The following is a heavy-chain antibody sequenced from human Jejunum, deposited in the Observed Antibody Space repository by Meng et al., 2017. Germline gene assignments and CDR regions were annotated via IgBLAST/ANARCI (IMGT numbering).Heavy chain of an antibody. J-gene: IGHJ4*02. Sequence: GESLKISCAASGFTFSNYWMNLVRQAPGKGPECVAYTNEDGTEKYYGGSVKGRFTISRDNAKKSLYLQMNSLRAEDTAVYYCARRGFYDNWGQGTLVTVSS. V-gene: IGHV3-7*01. CDR2: TNEDGTEK. D-gene: IGHD3-10*01. CDR1: GFTFSNYW. CDR3: ARRGFYDN.